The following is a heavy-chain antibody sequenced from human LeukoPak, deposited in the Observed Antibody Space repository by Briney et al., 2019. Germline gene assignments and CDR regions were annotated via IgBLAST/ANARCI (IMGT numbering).Heavy chain of an antibody. CDR2: ISYDGSNK. J-gene: IGHJ4*02. CDR1: GFTFSSYA. V-gene: IGHV3-30-3*01. Sequence: PGGSLRLSCAASGFTFSSYAMHWVRQAPGKGLEWVAVISYDGSNKYYADSVKGRCTISRDNSKNTLYLQMNSLRAEDTAVYYCARATIVVVVAAPGYWGQGTLVTVSS. CDR3: ARATIVVVVAAPGY. D-gene: IGHD2-15*01.